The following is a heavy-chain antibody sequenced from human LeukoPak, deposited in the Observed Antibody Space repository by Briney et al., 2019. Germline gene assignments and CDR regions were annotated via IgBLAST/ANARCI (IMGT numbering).Heavy chain of an antibody. D-gene: IGHD3-22*01. V-gene: IGHV3-30*18. J-gene: IGHJ4*02. Sequence: GGSLRLSCAASGFSFSDFGMHWVRQAPGKGFEWLAVISYHERGKDYADSVRGRFTISRDNSRNILFLQMNRLRAEDTALYYCAKSRDTSGYSADDHWGQGTLVTVSS. CDR2: ISYHERGK. CDR3: AKSRDTSGYSADDH. CDR1: GFSFSDFG.